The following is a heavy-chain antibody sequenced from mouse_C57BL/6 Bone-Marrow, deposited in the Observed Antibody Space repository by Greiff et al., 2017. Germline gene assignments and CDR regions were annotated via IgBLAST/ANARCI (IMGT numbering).Heavy chain of an antibody. Sequence: EVQRVESGPELVKPGASVKMSCKASGYTFTDYNMHWVKQSHGKSLEWIGYINPNNGGTSYNQKFKGKATLTVNTSSSTAYMELRSLTSEDSAVYYCARGGDDGYSYYFDYWGQGTTLTVSS. CDR3: ARGGDDGYSYYFDY. V-gene: IGHV1-22*01. D-gene: IGHD2-3*01. CDR1: GYTFTDYN. CDR2: INPNNGGT. J-gene: IGHJ2*01.